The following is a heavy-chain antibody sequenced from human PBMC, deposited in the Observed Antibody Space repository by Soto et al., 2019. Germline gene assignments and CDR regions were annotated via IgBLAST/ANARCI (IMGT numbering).Heavy chain of an antibody. Sequence: GGSLRLSCAASGFTVSSNYMSWVRQAPGKGLEWVSVIYSGGSTYYADSVKGRFTISRDNSKNTLYLQMNSLRAKDTAVYYCARNDYGETIDYWGQGTLVTVSS. D-gene: IGHD4-17*01. J-gene: IGHJ4*02. CDR2: IYSGGST. CDR1: GFTVSSNY. CDR3: ARNDYGETIDY. V-gene: IGHV3-66*01.